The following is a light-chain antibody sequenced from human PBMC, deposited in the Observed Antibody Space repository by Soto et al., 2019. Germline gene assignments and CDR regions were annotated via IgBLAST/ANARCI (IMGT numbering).Light chain of an antibody. Sequence: DIQMTQSPSSLSASVGDRVAITCQASQDIKNYLNWYQQKSGKAPKLLIYDASDLETGVPSRFSGSGSGTDFTFTINSLQPEDIATYYCQQYDNLPLTFGGGNKVDIK. CDR2: DAS. V-gene: IGKV1-33*01. J-gene: IGKJ4*01. CDR3: QQYDNLPLT. CDR1: QDIKNY.